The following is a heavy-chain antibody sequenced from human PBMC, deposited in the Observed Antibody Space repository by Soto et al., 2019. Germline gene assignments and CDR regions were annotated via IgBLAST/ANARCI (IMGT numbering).Heavy chain of an antibody. CDR3: VRDMQLWRLDS. Sequence: GGSLRLSCAASGLTFRSYWMHWVRQAPGKGLVWVSRINTDGSVAMYVDSVKGRFTISRDNAKNTLYLHMNSLRAEDTAVYYCVRDMQLWRLDSWGKGTLVTVPS. V-gene: IGHV3-74*03. J-gene: IGHJ4*02. D-gene: IGHD2-21*01. CDR1: GLTFRSYW. CDR2: INTDGSVA.